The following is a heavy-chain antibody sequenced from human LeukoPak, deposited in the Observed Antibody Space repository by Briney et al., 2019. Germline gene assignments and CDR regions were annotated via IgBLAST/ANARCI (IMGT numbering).Heavy chain of an antibody. Sequence: GGSLRLSCATSAFTFSNYAMNWVRQALGKGLEWVSGIRGGSTYYAESVKGRFTIFRDNSKNTLDLQMNSLRAEDTAVYFCVRVQLLADDIFDLWGQGTMVTVSS. CDR1: AFTFSNYA. CDR3: VRVQLLADDIFDL. CDR2: IRGGST. D-gene: IGHD6-19*01. V-gene: IGHV3-23*01. J-gene: IGHJ3*01.